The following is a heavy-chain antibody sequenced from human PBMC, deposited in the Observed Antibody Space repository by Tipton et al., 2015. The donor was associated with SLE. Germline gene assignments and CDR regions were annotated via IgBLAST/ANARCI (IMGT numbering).Heavy chain of an antibody. Sequence: SLRLSCAGSGFTFSNYAMHWVRQAPGKGLEWVAVIWYDGSNKYYADSVKGRFTISRDNAKNSPYLQMNNLRVEDTGVYYCVRAGSVSRGWFDPWGQGTLVTVSS. D-gene: IGHD4-17*01. CDR2: IWYDGSNK. CDR3: VRAGSVSRGWFDP. J-gene: IGHJ5*02. V-gene: IGHV3-33*08. CDR1: GFTFSNYA.